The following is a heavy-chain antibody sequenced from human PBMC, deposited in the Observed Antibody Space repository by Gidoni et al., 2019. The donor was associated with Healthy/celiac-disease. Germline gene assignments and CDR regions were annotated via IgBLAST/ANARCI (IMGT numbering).Heavy chain of an antibody. CDR3: ARGLTIFGVVTRYNWFDT. CDR2: INHSGST. J-gene: IGHJ5*02. Sequence: QLQLQQWCAGLFKPSETLSLTCAVYVGSFSGYYWSWIRQPPGKGLEWIGEINHSGSTNYNPSLKSRVTISVDTSKNQFSLKLSSVTAADTAVYYCARGLTIFGVVTRYNWFDTWGQGTLVTVSS. D-gene: IGHD3-3*01. CDR1: VGSFSGYY. V-gene: IGHV4-34*01.